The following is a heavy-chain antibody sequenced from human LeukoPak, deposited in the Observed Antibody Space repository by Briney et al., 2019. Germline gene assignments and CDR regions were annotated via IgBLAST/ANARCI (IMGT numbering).Heavy chain of an antibody. CDR3: AKDLHYGSADY. Sequence: GGSLRLSCAASGFTVSSNYMSWVRQAPGKGLEWVSVIYSGGTTNYADSVKGRFTISRDNAKNALYLQMNSLRAEDTAVYYCAKDLHYGSADYWGQGTLVTVSS. CDR2: IYSGGTT. J-gene: IGHJ4*02. CDR1: GFTVSSNY. D-gene: IGHD3-10*01. V-gene: IGHV3-53*01.